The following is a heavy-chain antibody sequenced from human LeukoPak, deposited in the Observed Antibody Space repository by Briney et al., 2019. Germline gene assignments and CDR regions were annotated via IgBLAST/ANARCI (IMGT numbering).Heavy chain of an antibody. V-gene: IGHV3-53*01. D-gene: IGHD1-1*01. CDR1: GFTVSRHH. CDR2: IYSGGST. J-gene: IGHJ5*02. CDR3: AKEKGEQNAPNGFDP. Sequence: PGGSLRLSCAASGFTVSRHHMSWVRQAPGKGLEWVSVIYSGGSTDYADSVKGRFTISRDNSNNTLYLQMNSLRAEDTAVYYCAKEKGEQNAPNGFDPWGQGTLVTVSS.